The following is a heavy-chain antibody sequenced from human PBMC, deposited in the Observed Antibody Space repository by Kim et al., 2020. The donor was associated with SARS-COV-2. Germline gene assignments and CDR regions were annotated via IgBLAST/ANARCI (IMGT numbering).Heavy chain of an antibody. Sequence: SETLSLTCTVSGGSISSYYWSWIRQPPGKGLEWIGYIYYSGSTNYNPSLKSRVTISVDTSKNQFSLKLSSVTAADTAVYYCARSAGDSSGYYYDYWGQGT. CDR1: GGSISSYY. CDR3: ARSAGDSSGYYYDY. J-gene: IGHJ4*02. V-gene: IGHV4-59*01. D-gene: IGHD3-22*01. CDR2: IYYSGST.